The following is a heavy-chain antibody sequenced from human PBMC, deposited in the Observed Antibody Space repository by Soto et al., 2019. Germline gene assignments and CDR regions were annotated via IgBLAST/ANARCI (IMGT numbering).Heavy chain of an antibody. V-gene: IGHV4-39*01. CDR2: IYYSGST. CDR3: ARHVGIVLMVYEIDY. D-gene: IGHD2-8*01. Sequence: SETLSLTCTVSGGSISSSSYYWGWIRQPPGKGLEWIGSIYYSGSTYYNPSLKSRVTISVDTSKNQFSLKLSSVTAADTAVYYCARHVGIVLMVYEIDYWGQGTLVTVSS. J-gene: IGHJ4*02. CDR1: GGSISSSSYY.